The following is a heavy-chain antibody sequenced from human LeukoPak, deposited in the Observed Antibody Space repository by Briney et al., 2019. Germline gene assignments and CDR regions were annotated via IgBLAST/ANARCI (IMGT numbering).Heavy chain of an antibody. CDR2: ISAYNGNT. V-gene: IGHV1-18*01. CDR3: ARDNYYDSSGYYQYYFDY. Sequence: GASVKVSCKASGYTFTSYGISWVRQAPGQGLEWMGWISAYNGNTNYAQKLQGRVTMTTDTSTSTAYMELSSLKSEDTAVYYCARDNYYDSSGYYQYYFDYWGQGTLVTVSS. J-gene: IGHJ4*02. CDR1: GYTFTSYG. D-gene: IGHD3-22*01.